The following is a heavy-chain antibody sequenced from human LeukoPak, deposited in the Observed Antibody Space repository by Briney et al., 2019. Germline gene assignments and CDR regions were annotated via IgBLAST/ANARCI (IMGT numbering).Heavy chain of an antibody. D-gene: IGHD3-10*01. J-gene: IGHJ6*03. CDR3: ARGKRVWFGELMTSFSYFYIDV. V-gene: IGHV4-34*01. Sequence: KTSETLSLLCAVNGGPFRDYLWTWMRQSTGRGLEGIGEINQCGRTNFNPSLKSRVTIAADRCQYHFSLTLRSWTAADTAVYYCARGKRVWFGELMTSFSYFYIDVWGRGTTVIVSS. CDR1: GGPFRDYL. CDR2: INQCGRT.